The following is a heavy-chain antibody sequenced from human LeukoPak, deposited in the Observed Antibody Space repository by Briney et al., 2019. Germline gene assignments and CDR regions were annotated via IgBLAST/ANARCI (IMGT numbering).Heavy chain of an antibody. J-gene: IGHJ4*02. CDR1: GFTVSGNY. Sequence: GGSLRLSCAASGFTVSGNYMNWVRQAPGKGLEWVSITYSGGSTYYVDSVKGRFSISRDNAKNTLYLQMNSLRTEDTAVYYCARDQLYCTGGICYFDYWGQGTLVTVSS. V-gene: IGHV3-66*01. CDR3: ARDQLYCTGGICYFDY. D-gene: IGHD2-8*02. CDR2: TYSGGST.